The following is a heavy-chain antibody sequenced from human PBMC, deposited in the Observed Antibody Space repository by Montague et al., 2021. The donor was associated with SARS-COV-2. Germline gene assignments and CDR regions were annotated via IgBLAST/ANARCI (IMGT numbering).Heavy chain of an antibody. Sequence: SETLSLTCTVSGVAELRRSSDEHTSEPQSHEQFVCRVLYGKRSSYNSSLKSRVTISVDTSKNQVSLNLRSVTAADTAVYFCVRADRRDPDTPHLYYYKGMGFWGQGKTGNVSS. V-gene: IGHV4-61*01. J-gene: IGHJ6*02. D-gene: IGHD2-15*01. CDR1: GVAELRRSSD. CDR3: VRADRRDPDTPHLYYYKGMGF. CDR2: VLYGKRS.